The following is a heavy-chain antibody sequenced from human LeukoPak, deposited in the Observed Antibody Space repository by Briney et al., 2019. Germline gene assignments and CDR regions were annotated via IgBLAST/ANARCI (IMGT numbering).Heavy chain of an antibody. CDR1: GGSISSSSYY. J-gene: IGHJ4*02. CDR2: IYYSGST. Sequence: SETLSLTCTVSGGSISSSSYYWGWIRQPPGKGLEWIGSIYYSGSTYYNPSLKSRVTISVDTSKNQFSLKLSSVTAADTAVYYCARARSDDYVWGSYRYGSHIDYWGQGTLVTVSS. CDR3: ARARSDDYVWGSYRYGSHIDY. V-gene: IGHV4-39*07. D-gene: IGHD3-16*02.